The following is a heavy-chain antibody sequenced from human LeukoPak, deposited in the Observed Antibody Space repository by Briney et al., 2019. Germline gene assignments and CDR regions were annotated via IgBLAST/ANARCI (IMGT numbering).Heavy chain of an antibody. CDR1: GYTFTSYD. CDR2: FDPEQGII. CDR3: APERQVSGHHYYAMDV. V-gene: IGHV1-24*01. Sequence: GASVKVSCKASGYTFTSYDINWVRQATGQGLEWMGGFDPEQGIIKYARKFQGRVIMTEDTSTDTAYMDLISLTPEDTAVYYCAPERQVSGHHYYAMDVWGQGTTVTVSS. J-gene: IGHJ6*02. D-gene: IGHD1-26*01.